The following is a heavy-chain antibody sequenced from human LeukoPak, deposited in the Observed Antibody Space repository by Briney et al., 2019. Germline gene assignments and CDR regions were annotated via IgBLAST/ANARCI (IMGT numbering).Heavy chain of an antibody. J-gene: IGHJ4*02. Sequence: PSETLSLTFTVSGASISSSRYYWGWIRQPPGKGLEWIGSIYYSGSTYYNPSLKSRVTISVDTSKNQFSLKLSSVTAADTAVYYCARLSHYYGSGSYTLWGQGTLVTVSS. D-gene: IGHD3-10*01. CDR2: IYYSGST. CDR1: GASISSSRYY. CDR3: ARLSHYYGSGSYTL. V-gene: IGHV4-39*01.